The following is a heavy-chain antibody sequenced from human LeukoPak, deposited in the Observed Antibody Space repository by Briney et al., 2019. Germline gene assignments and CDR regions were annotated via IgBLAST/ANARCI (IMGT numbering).Heavy chain of an antibody. CDR1: GFTFSSYS. Sequence: GGSLRLSCAASGFTFSSYSMNWVRQAPGKGLEWVSSISSSSSYIYYADSVKGRFTISRDNSKNTLYLQMNSLRAEDTAVYYCAKRQSSGWYEPFDYWGQGTLVTVSS. V-gene: IGHV3-21*04. D-gene: IGHD6-19*01. J-gene: IGHJ4*02. CDR2: ISSSSSYI. CDR3: AKRQSSGWYEPFDY.